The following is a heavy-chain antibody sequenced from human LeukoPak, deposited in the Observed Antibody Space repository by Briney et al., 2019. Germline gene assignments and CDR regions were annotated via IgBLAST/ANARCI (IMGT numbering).Heavy chain of an antibody. J-gene: IGHJ3*02. Sequence: GGSLRLSCAASGFTFSDYYMNWIRQAPGKGLEWVSYISSSGGTIYYADSVKGRFTISRDNAKNSLSLQMNSLRAEDTAVYYCARASMVRGAQDALDIWGQGTMVTVSP. CDR2: ISSSGGTI. CDR1: GFTFSDYY. D-gene: IGHD3-10*01. V-gene: IGHV3-11*04. CDR3: ARASMVRGAQDALDI.